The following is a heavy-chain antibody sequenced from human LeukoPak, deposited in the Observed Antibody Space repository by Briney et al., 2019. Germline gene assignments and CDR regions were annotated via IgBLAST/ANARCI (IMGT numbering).Heavy chain of an antibody. Sequence: SETLSLTCAVYGGSFSGYYWSWIRQPPGKGLEWIGEINHSGSTNYNPSLKSRVTISVDTSKNQFSLKLSSVTAADTAVYYCARGESGYWGQGTLVTVSS. V-gene: IGHV4-34*01. CDR2: INHSGST. CDR1: GGSFSGYY. J-gene: IGHJ4*02. CDR3: ARGESGY.